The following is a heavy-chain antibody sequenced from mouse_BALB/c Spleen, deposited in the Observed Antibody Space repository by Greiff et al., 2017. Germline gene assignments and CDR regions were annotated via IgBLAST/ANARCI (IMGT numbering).Heavy chain of an antibody. CDR1: GFSFTGYG. CDR3: AREVPCTRYYAMDY. J-gene: IGHJ4*01. CDR2: IWGDGST. Sequence: VQLQQSGPGLVAPSQSLSLTCTVSGFSFTGYGVNWVRQPPGKGLEWLGMIWGDGSTNYNPPLKSRLSIINENSKSQVFFKMNSLPTEDTARYYCAREVPCTRYYAMDYWGQGTSVTVSS. D-gene: IGHD2-14*01. V-gene: IGHV2-6-7*01.